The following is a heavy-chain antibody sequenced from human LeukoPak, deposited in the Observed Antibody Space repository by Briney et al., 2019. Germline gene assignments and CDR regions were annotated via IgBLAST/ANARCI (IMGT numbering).Heavy chain of an antibody. D-gene: IGHD3-10*01. CDR1: DGSITSSIYY. J-gene: IGHJ5*02. Sequence: TSETLSLTCTVSDGSITSSIYYWGWIRQPPGKGLQWIASISYSGGTYYNPSLKSRVTISVDTSKNQFSLKLSSVTAADTAVYYCARHGSNYHSGTYYTFDPWGQGALVTVSS. CDR3: ARHGSNYHSGTYYTFDP. V-gene: IGHV4-39*01. CDR2: ISYSGGT.